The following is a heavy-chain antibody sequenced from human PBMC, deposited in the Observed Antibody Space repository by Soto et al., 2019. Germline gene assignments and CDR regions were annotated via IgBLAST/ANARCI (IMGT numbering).Heavy chain of an antibody. CDR3: ARALTPRTAPDSLYSYYGTDV. Sequence: GGSLRLSCAASGFTLSSYGIHWVRKAPGKGREWGAVIWYDGRNKYYADSVKGRFTTSRDNSKNTLSLHMNSLRVEDTAVYYCARALTPRTAPDSLYSYYGTDVWGQGTTVTVSS. V-gene: IGHV3-33*01. J-gene: IGHJ6*02. CDR1: GFTLSSYG. CDR2: IWYDGRNK. D-gene: IGHD3-22*01.